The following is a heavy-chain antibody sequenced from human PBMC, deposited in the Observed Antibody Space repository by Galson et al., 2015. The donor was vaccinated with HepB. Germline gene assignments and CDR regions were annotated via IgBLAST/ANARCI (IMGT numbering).Heavy chain of an antibody. D-gene: IGHD2-15*01. CDR3: ARGALVVVVNATQNNWFDP. J-gene: IGHJ5*02. CDR2: ISPYNRDT. Sequence: SVKVSCKASGYTFSSCSIPWVRQAPGQGLEWVGLISPYNRDTNYARKLQGRVTMTTDTSTNTAYMELRSLRSDDTAVYYCARGALVVVVNATQNNWFDPWGQGTPVTVSS. V-gene: IGHV1-18*01. CDR1: GYTFSSCS.